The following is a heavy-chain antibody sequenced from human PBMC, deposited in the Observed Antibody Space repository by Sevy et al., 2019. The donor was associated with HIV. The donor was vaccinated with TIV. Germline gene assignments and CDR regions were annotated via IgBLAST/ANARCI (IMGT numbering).Heavy chain of an antibody. J-gene: IGHJ3*02. Sequence: ASVKVSCKASGGTFSSYAISWVLQAPGQGLEWMGGIIPIFGTANYAQKFQGRVTITADKSTSTAYMELSSLRSEDTAVYYYARARRGYNYAFDIWGQWTMVTVSS. CDR3: ARARRGYNYAFDI. D-gene: IGHD5-18*01. CDR2: IIPIFGTA. V-gene: IGHV1-69*06. CDR1: GGTFSSYA.